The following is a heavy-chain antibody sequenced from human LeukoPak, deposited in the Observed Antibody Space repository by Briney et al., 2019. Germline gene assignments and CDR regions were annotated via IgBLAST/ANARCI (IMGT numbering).Heavy chain of an antibody. V-gene: IGHV4-4*07. CDR1: GGSISSYY. Sequence: SGTLSFTCIVSGGSISSYYWSWIRQPAGKGLEWIGQIHTSGSTNYNPSLKSRVAMSVDTSKNQFSLELSSVTAADTAVYYCAGRAQTTGWSFDYWAREPWSPSPQ. CDR2: IHTSGST. D-gene: IGHD6-19*01. CDR3: AGRAQTTGWSFDY. J-gene: IGHJ4*02.